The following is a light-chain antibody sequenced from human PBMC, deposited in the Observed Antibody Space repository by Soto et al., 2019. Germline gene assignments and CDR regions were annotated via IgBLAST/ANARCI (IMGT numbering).Light chain of an antibody. CDR3: QQYGSSGT. CDR1: QSVSTNY. Sequence: EIVLTQSPGTLSLSPGERATLSCRASQSVSTNYLAWYQQKPGQAPRLLIYGASSRATGIPDRFSGSGSGTDFTLTISRLETEDFAVYYCQQYGSSGTFGPGTKVDFK. V-gene: IGKV3-20*01. J-gene: IGKJ3*01. CDR2: GAS.